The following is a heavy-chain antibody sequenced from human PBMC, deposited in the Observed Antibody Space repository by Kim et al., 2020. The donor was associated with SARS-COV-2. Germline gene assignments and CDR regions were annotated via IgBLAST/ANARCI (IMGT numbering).Heavy chain of an antibody. CDR1: GGTFSSYA. CDR3: ARDRRDIVVVPAATPNYYYYGMDV. Sequence: SVKVSCKASGGTFSSYAISWVRQAPGQGLEWMGGIIPIFGTANYAQKFQGRVTITADESTSTAYMELSSLRSEDTAVYYCARDRRDIVVVPAATPNYYYYGMDVWGQGTTVTVSS. CDR2: IIPIFGTA. V-gene: IGHV1-69*13. J-gene: IGHJ6*02. D-gene: IGHD2-2*01.